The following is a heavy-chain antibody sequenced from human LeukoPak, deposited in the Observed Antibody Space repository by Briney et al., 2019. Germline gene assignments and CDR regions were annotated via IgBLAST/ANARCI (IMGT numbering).Heavy chain of an antibody. V-gene: IGHV3-48*02. CDR2: ISRGSSTI. D-gene: IGHD2-21*02. J-gene: IGHJ5*02. CDR1: GFTFSSYT. Sequence: GGSLRLSCAASGFTFSSYTMNWVRQAPGKGLEWVSYISRGSSTIYYADSVKGRFTISRDNAKNSLYPQMNSLRDEDTAVYYCARECGGDCYTWFDPWGQGTLVTVSS. CDR3: ARECGGDCYTWFDP.